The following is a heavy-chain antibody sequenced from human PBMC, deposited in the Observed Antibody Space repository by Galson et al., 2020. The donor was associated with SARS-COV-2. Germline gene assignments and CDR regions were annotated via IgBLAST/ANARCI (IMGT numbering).Heavy chain of an antibody. J-gene: IGHJ6*03. CDR3: ARHLTVPAAIRFALHMDV. V-gene: IGHV4-38-2*01. D-gene: IGHD2-2*01. CDR2: IYHSGST. Sequence: SETLSLTCAVSGYSISSGYYWGWIRQPPGQGLAWIGSIYHSGSTYYNPSLKSRVTISVDTSKNQFSLKLSSVTAADTAMYYCARHLTVPAAIRFALHMDVWGKGTTVTVSS. CDR1: GYSISSGYY.